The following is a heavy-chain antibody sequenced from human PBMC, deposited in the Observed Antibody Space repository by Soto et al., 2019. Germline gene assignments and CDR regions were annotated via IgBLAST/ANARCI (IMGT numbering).Heavy chain of an antibody. Sequence: PGGSLRLSCAASGFTFSSYAMSWFRQAPGKGLEWVSAISGSGGSTYYADSVKGRFTISRDNSKNTLYLQMNSLRAEDTAVYYCAKSRSRSVTIVVVTPVDYWGQGTLVTVSS. J-gene: IGHJ4*02. CDR3: AKSRSRSVTIVVVTPVDY. CDR2: ISGSGGST. V-gene: IGHV3-23*01. CDR1: GFTFSSYA. D-gene: IGHD3-22*01.